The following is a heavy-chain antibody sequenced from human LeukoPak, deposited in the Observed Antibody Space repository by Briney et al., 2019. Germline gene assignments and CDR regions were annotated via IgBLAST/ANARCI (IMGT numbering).Heavy chain of an antibody. CDR2: IKDDGSDK. CDR3: ADLGSRD. J-gene: IGHJ4*02. CDR1: GFTFSSAC. Sequence: GGSLRLSCAASGFTFSSACMTWVRQAPGKGLEWVATIKDDGSDKYCVDSVKGRFTISRDNAKKSLWLQMNSLRVEDTAMYYCADLGSRDWGQGTLVTVSS. V-gene: IGHV3-7*01. D-gene: IGHD3-16*01.